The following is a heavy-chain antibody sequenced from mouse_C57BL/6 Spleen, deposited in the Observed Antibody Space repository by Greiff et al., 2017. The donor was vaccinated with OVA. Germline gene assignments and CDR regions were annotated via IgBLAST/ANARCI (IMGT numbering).Heavy chain of an antibody. CDR3: AIIDSAGYGRFAY. Sequence: VKLQESGPELVKPGASVKISCKASGYAFSSSWMNWVKQRPGKGLEWIGRIYPGDGDTNYNGKFKGKATLTADKSSSTAYMQRSSLTSEDSAVYFCAIIDSAGYGRFAYWGQGTLVTVSA. V-gene: IGHV1-82*01. D-gene: IGHD3-2*02. CDR1: GYAFSSSW. CDR2: IYPGDGDT. J-gene: IGHJ3*01.